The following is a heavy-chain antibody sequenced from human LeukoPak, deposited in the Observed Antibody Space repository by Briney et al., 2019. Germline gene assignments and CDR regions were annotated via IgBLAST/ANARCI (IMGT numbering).Heavy chain of an antibody. CDR3: ARDSSSGWYHDY. Sequence: GGALRLSSAPPGFTAIRNNVRGVPEAPGRGREWGSVIYTRGNTYYADSVKGRFTISRDNSKNTLYLQMNSLRAEDTAVYYCARDSSSGWYHDYWGQGTLVTVSS. CDR2: IYTRGNT. D-gene: IGHD6-19*01. J-gene: IGHJ4*02. V-gene: IGHV3-53*01. CDR1: GFTAIRNN.